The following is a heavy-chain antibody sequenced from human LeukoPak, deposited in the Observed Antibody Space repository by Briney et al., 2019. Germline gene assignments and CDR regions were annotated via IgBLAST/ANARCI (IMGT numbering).Heavy chain of an antibody. D-gene: IGHD3-22*01. Sequence: ASVTVSCKASGDTFTSYYMHWVRQAPGQGLEWMGIINPSGGSISYAQKYQGRVTMTRDMSTSTVYMELSNLRSEDTAVYYCARGRHYYDSSDYYYEGDGFDIWGQGTMVTVSS. CDR2: INPSGGSI. CDR3: ARGRHYYDSSDYYYEGDGFDI. V-gene: IGHV1-46*01. J-gene: IGHJ3*02. CDR1: GDTFTSYY.